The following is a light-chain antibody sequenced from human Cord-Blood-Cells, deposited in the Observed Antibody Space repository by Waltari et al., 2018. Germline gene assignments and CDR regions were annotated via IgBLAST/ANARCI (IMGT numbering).Light chain of an antibody. V-gene: IGKV3-11*01. CDR1: PSVSSY. CDR3: QQRSNWPRT. Sequence: ELVLTPSPATLSLSPGERATLSCRASPSVSSYLAWYQQKPGQAPRLLIYDASNRATGIPARFSGSGSGTDFTLTISSLEPEDFAVYYCQQRSNWPRTFGQGTKVEIK. J-gene: IGKJ1*01. CDR2: DAS.